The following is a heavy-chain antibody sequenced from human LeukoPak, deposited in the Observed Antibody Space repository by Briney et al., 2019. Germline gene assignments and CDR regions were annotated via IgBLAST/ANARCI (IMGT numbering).Heavy chain of an antibody. CDR2: VHHSGST. V-gene: IGHV4-59*02. J-gene: IGHJ4*02. D-gene: IGHD2-15*01. CDR3: ARDFAGFGGGIDY. Sequence: SETLSLTCAVSAGLVTNSYWRWIRQPPGKGLEWIGYVHHSGSTIYNPSLKSRTIISKDTSKNVFSLKVNSVTAADTAVYYCARDFAGFGGGIDYWGQGTLVTVSS. CDR1: AGLVTNSY.